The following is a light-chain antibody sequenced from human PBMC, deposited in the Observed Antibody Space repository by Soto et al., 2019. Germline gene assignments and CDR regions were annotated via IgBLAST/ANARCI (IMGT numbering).Light chain of an antibody. CDR1: SSNLGINF. Sequence: QSVLTQPPSVSAAPEQKDTISCSGGSSNLGINFVSWYQQFPGGVPKLLIYENNKRPSGIPDRFSGAKSGTSATLDITGLQAGDEADYYCATWDGSLSVGVFGGGTKVTVL. CDR2: ENN. J-gene: IGLJ1*01. CDR3: ATWDGSLSVGV. V-gene: IGLV1-51*02.